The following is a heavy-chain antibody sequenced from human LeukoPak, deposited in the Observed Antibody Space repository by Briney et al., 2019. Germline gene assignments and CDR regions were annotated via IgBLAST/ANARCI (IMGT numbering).Heavy chain of an antibody. J-gene: IGHJ6*02. CDR1: GFTFSSYG. V-gene: IGHV3-30*18. Sequence: GRSLRLSCAASGFTFSSYGMHWVRQAPGKGLEWVAVISYDGSNKYYADSVKGRFTISRDNSKNTLYLQMNSLRAEDTAVYYCAKEGHYYYYGMDVWGQGTTVTVSS. CDR3: AKEGHYYYYGMDV. CDR2: ISYDGSNK.